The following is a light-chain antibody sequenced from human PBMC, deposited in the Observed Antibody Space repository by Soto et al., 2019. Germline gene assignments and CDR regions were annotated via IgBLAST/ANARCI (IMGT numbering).Light chain of an antibody. V-gene: IGKV3-20*01. Sequence: EIVLTQSPGTLSLSPGERATLSCRASQSVSNNYLAWYQQKPGQAPRLLIYGASNRATGIPDRFNGRGSGTDFTLTISRLEPEDFAVYYCQQYGSSGTFGQGTKVDIK. CDR2: GAS. CDR3: QQYGSSGT. J-gene: IGKJ1*01. CDR1: QSVSNNY.